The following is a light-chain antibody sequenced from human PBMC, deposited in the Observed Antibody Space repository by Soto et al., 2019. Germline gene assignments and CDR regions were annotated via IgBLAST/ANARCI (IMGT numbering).Light chain of an antibody. CDR1: QSVGTN. CDR3: QQYHAWPPGT. Sequence: EIVMTPSPATLSVSPGEGATLSCRTSQSVGTNLAWYQQKPGQAPRLLIFGAYTRATGIPARFSGSGSGTDFTLTISSLQSEDFAVYYCQQYHAWPPGTFGQGTKVDIK. V-gene: IGKV3-15*01. CDR2: GAY. J-gene: IGKJ1*01.